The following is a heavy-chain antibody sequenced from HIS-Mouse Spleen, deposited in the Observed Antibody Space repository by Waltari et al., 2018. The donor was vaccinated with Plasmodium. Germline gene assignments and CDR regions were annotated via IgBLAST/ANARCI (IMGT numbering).Heavy chain of an antibody. Sequence: QVQLVESGGGVAQPGRSLRLSCAASGFTFSSYAMHWVRQAPGKGLEWVAVISYDGSNKYYADSVKGRFTISRDNSKNTLYLQMNSLRAEDTAVYYCARDLLLWFGELLYAFDIWGQGTMVTVSS. CDR1: GFTFSSYA. V-gene: IGHV3-30*04. CDR3: ARDLLLWFGELLYAFDI. CDR2: ISYDGSNK. D-gene: IGHD3-10*01. J-gene: IGHJ3*02.